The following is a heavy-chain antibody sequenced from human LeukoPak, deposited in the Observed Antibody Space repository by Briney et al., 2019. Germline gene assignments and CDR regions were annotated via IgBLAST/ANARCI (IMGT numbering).Heavy chain of an antibody. CDR3: ARVSGDGCPRSTSCTDWFDP. CDR1: GGSISSYY. J-gene: IGHJ5*02. CDR2: INHSGST. Sequence: SETLSLTCTVSGGSISSYYWSWIRQPPGKGLEWIGVINHSGSTNYNPSLKSRVTISVDTSKNQFSLKLSSVTAADTAVYYCARVSGDGCPRSTSCTDWFDPWGQGTLVTVSS. V-gene: IGHV4-34*01. D-gene: IGHD2-2*01.